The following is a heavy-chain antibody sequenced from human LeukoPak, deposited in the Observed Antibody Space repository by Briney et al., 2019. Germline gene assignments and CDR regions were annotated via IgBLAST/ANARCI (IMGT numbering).Heavy chain of an antibody. D-gene: IGHD6-25*01. V-gene: IGHV3-30*18. J-gene: IGHJ4*02. CDR1: GFTFRSCA. Sequence: GGSLRLSCAASGFTFRSCAMHWVRQAPGKGLEWVAVISSDANIKHHADSVKGRFTISRDNSKNTLYLQMNSLRAEDTAVYYCAKDRGSGWSFDYWGQGTLVTVSS. CDR3: AKDRGSGWSFDY. CDR2: ISSDANIK.